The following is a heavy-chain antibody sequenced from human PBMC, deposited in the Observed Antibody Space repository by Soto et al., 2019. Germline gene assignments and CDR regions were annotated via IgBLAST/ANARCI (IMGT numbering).Heavy chain of an antibody. D-gene: IGHD2-15*01. CDR2: ISYDGSKQ. CDR3: ARVLTVVGLDS. J-gene: IGHJ5*02. CDR1: GFTFSTYG. V-gene: IGHV3-30-3*01. Sequence: QVQLVESGGGVVQPGRSLRLSCAASGFTFSTYGLHWVRQSPGKGLEWLTVISYDGSKQYSADSVRRRFTISRDNSKNTGYLQMKSLRVEDTAVYYCARVLTVVGLDSWGQGTLVTVSS.